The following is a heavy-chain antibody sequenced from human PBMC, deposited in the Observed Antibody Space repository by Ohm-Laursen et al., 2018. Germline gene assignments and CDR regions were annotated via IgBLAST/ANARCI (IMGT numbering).Heavy chain of an antibody. Sequence: SLRLSCAASGFTFDDYAMHWVRQAPGKGLEWVSGISWNSGSIGYADSVKGRFTISRDNAKNSLCLQMNSLRAEDTALYYCAKMVGAWDFFDYWGQGTLVTVSS. CDR1: GFTFDDYA. CDR3: AKMVGAWDFFDY. D-gene: IGHD1-26*01. J-gene: IGHJ4*02. CDR2: ISWNSGSI. V-gene: IGHV3-9*01.